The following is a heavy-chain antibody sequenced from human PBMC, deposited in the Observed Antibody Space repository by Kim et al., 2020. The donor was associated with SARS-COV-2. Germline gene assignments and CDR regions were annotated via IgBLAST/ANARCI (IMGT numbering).Heavy chain of an antibody. Sequence: GGSLRLSCAASGFTFSSYEMNWVRQAPGKGPEWVTYISSRFTVDYPDSVEGRFTISRDNAKNSLYLQMDSLRVEDTAVYYCARETQRGKDPFDYWGQGTLVTVSS. CDR2: ISSRFTV. V-gene: IGHV3-48*03. CDR1: GFTFSSYE. J-gene: IGHJ4*02. CDR3: ARETQRGKDPFDY.